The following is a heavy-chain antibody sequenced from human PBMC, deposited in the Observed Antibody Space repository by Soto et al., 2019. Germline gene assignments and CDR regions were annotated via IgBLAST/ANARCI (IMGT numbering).Heavy chain of an antibody. V-gene: IGHV1-18*01. J-gene: IGHJ4*02. CDR1: GYSFTRFG. CDR3: ARDPQYSTSLQVFDY. CDR2: ISTYNGNT. Sequence: QVQLLQSGAEVKKPGASVRVSCKASGYSFTRFGISWVRQAPGQGLEWVGRISTYNGNTTYAQKLQGRVTVSTDTSTSTAYMELRSLRSDDTAVYYCARDPQYSTSLQVFDYWGQGTLLTVSS. D-gene: IGHD6-6*01.